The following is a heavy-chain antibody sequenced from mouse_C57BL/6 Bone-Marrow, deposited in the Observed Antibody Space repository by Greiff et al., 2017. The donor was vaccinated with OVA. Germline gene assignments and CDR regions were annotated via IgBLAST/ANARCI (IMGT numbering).Heavy chain of an antibody. V-gene: IGHV5-12*01. CDR1: GFTFSDFY. J-gene: IGHJ4*01. CDR2: ISNGGGRT. CDR3: ARLDAMDY. Sequence: EVKLVESGGGLVQPGGSLKLSCAASGFTFSDFYMYWIRQTPEKRLEWVAYISNGGGRTYYPDTVKGRFTISRDKAKNTLYLQMSRLKSEDTAMYYWARLDAMDYWGQGTAVTVSS.